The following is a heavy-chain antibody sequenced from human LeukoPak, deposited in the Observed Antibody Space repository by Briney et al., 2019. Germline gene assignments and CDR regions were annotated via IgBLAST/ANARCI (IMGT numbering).Heavy chain of an antibody. J-gene: IGHJ6*03. CDR1: GYTFTSYG. V-gene: IGHV1-69*13. CDR3: ARTLPYYYYMDV. Sequence: SVKVSCKASGYTFTSYGISWARQAPGQGLEWMGGIIPIFGTANYAQKFQGRVTITADESTSTAYMELSSLRSEDTAVYYCARTLPYYYYMDVWGKGTTVTISS. D-gene: IGHD2/OR15-2a*01. CDR2: IIPIFGTA.